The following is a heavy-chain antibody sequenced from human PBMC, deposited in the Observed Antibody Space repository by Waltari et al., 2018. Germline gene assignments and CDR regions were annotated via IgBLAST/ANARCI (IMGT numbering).Heavy chain of an antibody. CDR1: GGSFSGYY. CDR2: INHSGST. Sequence: QVQLQQWGAGLLKPSETLSLTCAVYGGSFSGYYWSWIRQPPGKGLEWIGEINHSGSTNYNPSLKSRVTISVDTSKNQFSLKLSSVTAADTAVYYCAGPVVSDAFDIWCQGTMVTVSS. CDR3: AGPVVSDAFDI. D-gene: IGHD2-15*01. V-gene: IGHV4-34*01. J-gene: IGHJ3*02.